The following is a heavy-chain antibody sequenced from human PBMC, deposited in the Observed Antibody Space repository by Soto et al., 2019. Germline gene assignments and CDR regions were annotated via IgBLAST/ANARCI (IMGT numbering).Heavy chain of an antibody. J-gene: IGHJ5*02. CDR2: IFANGHT. D-gene: IGHD6-13*01. CDR3: VASLAASGLNWLDP. CDR1: GDSVTSNVW. V-gene: IGHV4-28*01. Sequence: SETLSLTCAVSGDSVTSNVWWNWVRQPPGKGLEWIGLIFANGHTDYNPSLKSRVTMSVDASKNQFSLRLTSMTAADTAVYYCVASLAASGLNWLDPWGRGTLVTVSS.